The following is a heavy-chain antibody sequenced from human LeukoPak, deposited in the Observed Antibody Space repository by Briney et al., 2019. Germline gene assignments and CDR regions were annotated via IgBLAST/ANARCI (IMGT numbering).Heavy chain of an antibody. J-gene: IGHJ3*02. CDR3: ARVSRLWWARDI. CDR1: GGSLSAYY. D-gene: IGHD2-21*01. Sequence: SETLSLTCAVYGGSLSAYYWSWIRQPPGKGLERIGEINHSGSTHYNPSLKSRVNISVDTSKNQFSLKLSSVTAADTAVYYCARVSRLWWARDIWGQGTMVTVSS. CDR2: INHSGST. V-gene: IGHV4-34*01.